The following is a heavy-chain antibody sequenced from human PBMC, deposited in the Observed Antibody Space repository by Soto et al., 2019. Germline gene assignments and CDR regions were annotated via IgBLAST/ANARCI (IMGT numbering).Heavy chain of an antibody. V-gene: IGHV4-59*08. CDR3: ARTDYDILTGYLFDY. D-gene: IGHD3-9*01. Sequence: QVQLQESGPGLVKPSETLSLTCTVSGGSISSYYWSWIRQPPGKGLEWIGYIYYSGSTNYNPSLKSRVTISVDTSKNQFSLKLSSVTAADTAVYYCARTDYDILTGYLFDYWGQGTLVTVSS. CDR2: IYYSGST. CDR1: GGSISSYY. J-gene: IGHJ4*02.